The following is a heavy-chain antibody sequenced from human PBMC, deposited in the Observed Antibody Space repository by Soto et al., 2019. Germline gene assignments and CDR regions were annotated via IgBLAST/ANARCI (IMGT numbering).Heavy chain of an antibody. CDR1: GYTFTSYA. J-gene: IGHJ6*03. Sequence: QVQLVQSGAEVKKPGASVKVSCKASGYTFTSYAMHWVRQAPGQRLEWMGWINAGNGNTKYSQKFQGRVTITRDTSARTAYMELSSMRSEDTAVYYCARDTPTSGMVRGVITSYYYTMDVWGKGSTVTVSS. CDR2: INAGNGNT. CDR3: ARDTPTSGMVRGVITSYYYTMDV. D-gene: IGHD3-10*01. V-gene: IGHV1-3*01.